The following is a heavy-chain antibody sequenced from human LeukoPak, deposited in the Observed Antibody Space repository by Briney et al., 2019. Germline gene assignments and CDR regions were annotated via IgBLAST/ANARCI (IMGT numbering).Heavy chain of an antibody. V-gene: IGHV3-23*01. CDR1: GFTFSSYA. CDR2: ISGSGGST. D-gene: IGHD6-13*01. CDR3: AKEGSAAGTRDFDY. J-gene: IGHJ4*02. Sequence: GGSLRLSCAASGFTFSSYAMSWVRQAPGKGLESVAAISGSGGSTYYADSVKGRFTISRDNSKNTLYLQMNSLRAEDTAVYYCAKEGSAAGTRDFDYWGPGTLVTVSS.